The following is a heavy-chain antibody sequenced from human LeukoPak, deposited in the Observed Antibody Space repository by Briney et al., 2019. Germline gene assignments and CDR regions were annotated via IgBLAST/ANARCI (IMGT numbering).Heavy chain of an antibody. J-gene: IGHJ5*02. Sequence: GGSLRLSCAASGLIFSSYAMIWVRQAPGKGLEWVSIIISSGVSTYYADSVKGRFTFSRDNSKNTLSLQMSSLGADDTAVYYCAKVGTIETTEELNWFDPWGQGTLVTVSS. D-gene: IGHD4-11*01. V-gene: IGHV3-23*01. CDR1: GLIFSSYA. CDR2: IISSGVST. CDR3: AKVGTIETTEELNWFDP.